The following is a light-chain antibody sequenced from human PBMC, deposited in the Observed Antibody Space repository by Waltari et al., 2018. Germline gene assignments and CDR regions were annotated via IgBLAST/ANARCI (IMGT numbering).Light chain of an antibody. V-gene: IGKV1-12*01. J-gene: IGKJ4*01. Sequence: DIQMTQSPSSVSASVGARVPITCRASQSISSWLAWYQQKPGKAPNLLIYGASNLQSGVPSRFSGSGSGTDFPLTISSLQPEDFATYYCQQANSFPPFGGGTKVEIK. CDR3: QQANSFPP. CDR2: GAS. CDR1: QSISSW.